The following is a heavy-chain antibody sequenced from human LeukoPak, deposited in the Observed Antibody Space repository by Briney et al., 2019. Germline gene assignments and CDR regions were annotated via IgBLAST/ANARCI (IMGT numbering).Heavy chain of an antibody. CDR3: ARDAPQVPAAGVLAS. CDR2: MYSRGDT. CDR1: GFTVSDNY. V-gene: IGHV3-53*01. J-gene: IGHJ5*02. D-gene: IGHD6-13*01. Sequence: GGSLRLSCAASGFTVSDNYMSWVRQAPGKGLEWVSVMYSRGDTYYADSVKGRFTFSRDISRNTLYLQMNGLRTEDTAMYYCARDAPQVPAAGVLASWGQGTLVTVSS.